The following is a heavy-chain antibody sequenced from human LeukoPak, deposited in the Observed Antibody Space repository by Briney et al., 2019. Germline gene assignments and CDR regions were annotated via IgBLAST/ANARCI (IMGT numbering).Heavy chain of an antibody. CDR3: AKDRLSGYSGGVIDY. D-gene: IGHD5-12*01. CDR1: GFTFDDCA. CDR2: ISWNGGGI. J-gene: IGHJ4*02. V-gene: IGHV3-9*03. Sequence: GGSLRLSCAASGFTFDDCAMHWVRQAPGKGLEWVSGISWNGGGIGYADSVKGRFTISRDNAKNSLYLQMNSVRLDDMALYYCAKDRLSGYSGGVIDYWGQGTLVTVSS.